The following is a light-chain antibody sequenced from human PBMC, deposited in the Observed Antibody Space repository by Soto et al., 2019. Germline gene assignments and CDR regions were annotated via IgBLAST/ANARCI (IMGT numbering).Light chain of an antibody. Sequence: QSALTQPRSVYGSPGQSVTISCTGASGDVGGYNFVSWYQQHPGKAPTLMIFDVSQRPSGVPDRFSGSKSGNTASLTISGLQAEDEADYYCCSYGGSYTWVFGGGTKLPVL. V-gene: IGLV2-11*01. CDR1: SGDVGGYNF. J-gene: IGLJ3*02. CDR2: DVS. CDR3: CSYGGSYTWV.